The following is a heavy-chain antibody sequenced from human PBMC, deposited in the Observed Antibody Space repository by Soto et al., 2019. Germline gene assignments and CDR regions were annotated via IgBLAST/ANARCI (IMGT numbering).Heavy chain of an antibody. J-gene: IGHJ5*02. D-gene: IGHD2-15*01. V-gene: IGHV4-31*03. CDR2: IYYSGST. Sequence: TLSLTCTVSGGSISSGGYYWSWIRQHPGKGLEWIGYIYYSGSTYYNPSLKSRVTISVDTSKNQFSLKLSSVTAADTAVYYCARDVRCSGGSCYDYWFDPWGQGTLVTVSS. CDR1: GGSISSGGYY. CDR3: ARDVRCSGGSCYDYWFDP.